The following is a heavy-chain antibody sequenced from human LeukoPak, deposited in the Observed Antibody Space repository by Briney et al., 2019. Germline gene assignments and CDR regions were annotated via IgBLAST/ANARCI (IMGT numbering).Heavy chain of an antibody. CDR2: IIPIFDTT. V-gene: IGHV1-69*05. CDR3: ARGWVTHYYYYYMDV. D-gene: IGHD4-23*01. CDR1: GGTFSSYA. Sequence: ASVKVSCKASGGTFSSYAITWVRQAPGQGLEWMGGIIPIFDTTNYAQKFQGRVTITTDESTSTAYVELSSLRSEDTAVYYCARGWVTHYYYYYMDVWGKGTTVTVSS. J-gene: IGHJ6*03.